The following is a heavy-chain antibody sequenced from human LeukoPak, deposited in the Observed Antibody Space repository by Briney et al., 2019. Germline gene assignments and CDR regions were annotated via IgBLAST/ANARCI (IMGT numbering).Heavy chain of an antibody. CDR3: ARGSEIENYYFDD. CDR1: GFTFSRSD. Sequence: TGGSLRLSCATSGFTFSRSDMHWVRQVPGKGLEWVSTIRTAGDAFFPDSVRGRFTVSRENGKNSVYLQMHSLRAGDTAVYYCARGSEIENYYFDDWGQGTLVTVSS. V-gene: IGHV3-13*01. CDR2: IRTAGDA. J-gene: IGHJ4*02.